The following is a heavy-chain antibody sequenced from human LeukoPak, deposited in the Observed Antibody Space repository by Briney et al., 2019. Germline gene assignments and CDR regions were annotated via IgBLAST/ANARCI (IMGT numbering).Heavy chain of an antibody. CDR2: INHSGST. CDR1: GGSFSGYY. V-gene: IGHV4-34*01. Sequence: SETLSLTCAVYGGSFSGYYWSWIRQPPGKGLEWIGEINHSGSTNYNPSLKSRVTTSVDTSKNQFSLMLSSVTAADTAVYYCARGSSPYGSGSYFFDYWGQGTLVTVSS. J-gene: IGHJ4*02. CDR3: ARGSSPYGSGSYFFDY. D-gene: IGHD3-10*01.